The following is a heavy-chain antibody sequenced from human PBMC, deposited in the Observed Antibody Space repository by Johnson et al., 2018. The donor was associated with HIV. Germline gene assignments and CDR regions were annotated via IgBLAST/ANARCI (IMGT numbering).Heavy chain of an antibody. D-gene: IGHD2-15*01. CDR2: IWYDGSNK. Sequence: QVQLVESGGGVVQPGRSLTLSCAASQFNFANYGMHWVRQAPGKGLEWVAVIWYDGSNKYYADSVKGRFTISRDNSKNTLYLQMNSLRAEDTAVYYCARAAGVNVVVEDFDLWGQGTMVTVSS. CDR3: ARAAGVNVVVEDFDL. J-gene: IGHJ3*01. V-gene: IGHV3-33*08. CDR1: QFNFANYG.